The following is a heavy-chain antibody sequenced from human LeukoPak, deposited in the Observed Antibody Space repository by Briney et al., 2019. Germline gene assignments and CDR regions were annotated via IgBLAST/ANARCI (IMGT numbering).Heavy chain of an antibody. CDR1: GGSVSSGSYY. CDR2: MHYSGRS. CDR3: ARGGVGATYAGFDY. Sequence: SPSETLSLTCTGSGGSVSSGSYYWNWIRQPPGKGLEWIGYMHYSGRSNYNPSLKSRVTISVDTSKNQFSLKLTSVTAADTAVYYCARGGVGATYAGFDYWGLGTLVTVSS. J-gene: IGHJ4*02. D-gene: IGHD1-26*01. V-gene: IGHV4-61*01.